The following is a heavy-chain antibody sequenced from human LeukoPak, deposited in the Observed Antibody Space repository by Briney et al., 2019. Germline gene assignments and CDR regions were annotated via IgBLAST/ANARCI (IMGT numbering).Heavy chain of an antibody. CDR3: ARGPVTEGAGWYFDL. J-gene: IGHJ2*01. Sequence: PGGSLRLSCAASGFTFSSYAMSWVRQAPGKGLEWVSVIYSGGSTYYADSVKGRFTISRDNSKNTLYLQMNSLRAEDTAVYYCARGPVTEGAGWYFDLWGRGTLVTVSS. CDR1: GFTFSSYA. V-gene: IGHV3-66*01. CDR2: IYSGGST. D-gene: IGHD1-14*01.